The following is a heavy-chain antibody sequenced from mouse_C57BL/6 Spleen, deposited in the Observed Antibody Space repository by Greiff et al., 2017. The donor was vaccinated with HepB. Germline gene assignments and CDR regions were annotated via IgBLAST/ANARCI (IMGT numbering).Heavy chain of an antibody. J-gene: IGHJ2*01. V-gene: IGHV5-17*01. CDR2: ISSGSSTI. CDR3: AREDY. CDR1: GFTFSDYG. Sequence: EVKVVESGGGLVKPGGSLKLSCAASGFTFSDYGMHWVRQAPEKGLEWVAYISSGSSTIYYADTVKGRFTISRDNAKNTLFLQMTSLRSEDTAMYYCAREDYWGQGTTLTVSS.